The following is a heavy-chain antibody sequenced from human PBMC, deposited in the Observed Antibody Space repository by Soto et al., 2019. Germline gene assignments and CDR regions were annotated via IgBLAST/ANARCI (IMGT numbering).Heavy chain of an antibody. D-gene: IGHD1-26*01. J-gene: IGHJ6*02. CDR3: ARDIVGANYYYYGMDV. Sequence: FSSYGMHWVRQAPGKGLEWVAVIWYDGSNKYYADSVKGRFTISRDNSKYTLYLQMNSLRAEDTAVYYCARDIVGANYYYYGMDVWGQGTTVTVSS. CDR1: FSSYG. V-gene: IGHV3-33*01. CDR2: IWYDGSNK.